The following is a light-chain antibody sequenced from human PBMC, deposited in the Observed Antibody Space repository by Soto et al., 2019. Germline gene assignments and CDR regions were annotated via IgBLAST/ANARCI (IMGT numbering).Light chain of an antibody. J-gene: IGKJ1*01. CDR3: HQRIKFPRT. CDR1: QTISSW. CDR2: KAS. V-gene: IGKV1-5*03. Sequence: IQMTPPTHTQSXPVGDRXTSPCXASQTISSWLAWYQQKPGKAPKLLIYKASTLKSGVPSRFSGSGSGTEFTLTISSLQSQDFAVYYCHQRIKFPRTFGQGTKVDIK.